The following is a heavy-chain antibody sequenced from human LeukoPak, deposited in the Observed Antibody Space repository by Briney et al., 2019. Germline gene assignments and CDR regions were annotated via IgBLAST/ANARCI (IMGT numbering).Heavy chain of an antibody. J-gene: IGHJ4*02. V-gene: IGHV1-2*02. D-gene: IGHD3-10*01. Sequence: ASVKVSCKASGYTFTDYYMHWVRQVPGQGLESMGWIDPKSGGTRYVQNFQGRVTMTRDTSIRTGYMELRRLRSEDTVVYYCAVFYASGSPYKLDLEDWDQRTLVTVSS. CDR1: GYTFTDYY. CDR2: IDPKSGGT. CDR3: AVFYASGSPYKLDLED.